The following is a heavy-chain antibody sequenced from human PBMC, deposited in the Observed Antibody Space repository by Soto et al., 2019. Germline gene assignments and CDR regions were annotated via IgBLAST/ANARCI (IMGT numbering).Heavy chain of an antibody. CDR2: IYYTGST. Sequence: QVQLQESGPGLVKPSETLSLTCTVSGGSISSYYWSWILQPPGKGLEWIAYIYYTGSTNYNPSLKSRVTLSADTSKNQFSLKLSSVTAADTAMYYCARVDSSGSYFDYWGQGTLVTVSS. CDR3: ARVDSSGSYFDY. J-gene: IGHJ4*02. V-gene: IGHV4-59*01. D-gene: IGHD3-22*01. CDR1: GGSISSYY.